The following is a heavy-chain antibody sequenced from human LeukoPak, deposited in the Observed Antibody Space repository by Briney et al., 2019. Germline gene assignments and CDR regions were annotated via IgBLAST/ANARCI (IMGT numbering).Heavy chain of an antibody. J-gene: IGHJ4*02. Sequence: GGSLRLSCAASGFXLSAYAIHWVRQAPGKGLEWVALISYDGSNKYYADFVKGRFTISRDSSKNTLYLQVNSLRAEDTAAYYCAKEGLGSSWYPNYFDYWGQGTLVTVSS. CDR1: GFXLSAYA. D-gene: IGHD6-13*01. CDR2: ISYDGSNK. CDR3: AKEGLGSSWYPNYFDY. V-gene: IGHV3-30*18.